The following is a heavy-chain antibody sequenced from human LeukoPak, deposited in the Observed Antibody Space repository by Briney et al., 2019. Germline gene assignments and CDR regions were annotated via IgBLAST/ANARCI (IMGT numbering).Heavy chain of an antibody. D-gene: IGHD4-17*01. CDR1: GYSFTSYW. J-gene: IGHJ4*02. CDR3: ARSNYGDYRY. V-gene: IGHV5-51*01. CDR2: IFPGNSDA. Sequence: GESLKISCKGSGYSFTSYWIDWVRQMPGKGLEWMGLIFPGNSDARYSPSFQGQVTISADKSISTAYLQWSSLKASDTAMYYCARSNYGDYRYWGQGTLVTVSS.